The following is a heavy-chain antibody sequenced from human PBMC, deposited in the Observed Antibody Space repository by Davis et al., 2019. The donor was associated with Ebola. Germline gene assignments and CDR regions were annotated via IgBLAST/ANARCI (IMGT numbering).Heavy chain of an antibody. D-gene: IGHD4-17*01. CDR2: IVWNSGVR. J-gene: IGHJ4*02. V-gene: IGHV3-9*01. CDR1: GFSFADYA. CDR3: ARDLGRVTVGN. Sequence: SLKISCSASGFSFADYAMHWVRQAPGKGLEWVSSIVWNSGVRGYADSVKGRFTISRDNAKASLYLQMNSLKTGDTAFYYCARDLGRVTVGNWGQGTLVTVSS.